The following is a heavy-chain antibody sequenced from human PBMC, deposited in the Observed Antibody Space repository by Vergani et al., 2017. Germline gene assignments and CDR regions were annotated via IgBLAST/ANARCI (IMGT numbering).Heavy chain of an antibody. Sequence: VESGGGLVQPGGSLRLSCVASGFTFSNSAMSWVRQTSGKGLEWVSAISGHGDRTYYADSVKGRFTISRDNSKNTVYLQMNSLRAEDTGVYYCARDRYYLGSGSYPYFYYYGLDVWGQGTAVTVSS. V-gene: IGHV3-23*04. D-gene: IGHD3-10*01. CDR1: GFTFSNSA. J-gene: IGHJ6*02. CDR3: ARDRYYLGSGSYPYFYYYGLDV. CDR2: ISGHGDRT.